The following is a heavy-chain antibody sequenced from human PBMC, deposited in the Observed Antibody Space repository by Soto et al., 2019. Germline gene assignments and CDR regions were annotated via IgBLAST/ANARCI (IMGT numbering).Heavy chain of an antibody. CDR1: GFSLSTYGVG. Sequence: QITLKESGPTLVKPTQTLTLTCTFSGFSLSTYGVGVGWIRQPPGKALEWLAIIYWDHDQYFSPSLKDRLTISNDTSTNQVVLTMNSMDPVDTATYFCAHFVRTFDVWGHGTVVTVSS. J-gene: IGHJ3*01. CDR3: AHFVRTFDV. V-gene: IGHV2-5*02. D-gene: IGHD3-10*02. CDR2: IYWDHDQ.